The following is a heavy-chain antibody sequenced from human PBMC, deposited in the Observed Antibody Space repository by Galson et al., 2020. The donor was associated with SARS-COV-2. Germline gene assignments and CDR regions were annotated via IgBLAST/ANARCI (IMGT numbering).Heavy chain of an antibody. Sequence: SETLSPTCTVSGGSISSSSYYWGWIRQPPGKGLEWIGSMYYSGSTYYNPSLKSRVTISVDTTKNQFSLKLKSVTAADTAVYYCAVYDYGGNSVLDYWGQGTLVTVSS. V-gene: IGHV4-39*01. CDR3: AVYDYGGNSVLDY. J-gene: IGHJ4*02. CDR1: GGSISSSSYY. CDR2: MYYSGST. D-gene: IGHD4-17*01.